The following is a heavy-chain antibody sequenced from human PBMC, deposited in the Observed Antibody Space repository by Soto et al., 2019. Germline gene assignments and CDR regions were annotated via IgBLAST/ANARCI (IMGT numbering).Heavy chain of an antibody. CDR3: AKERSSGWSFDY. D-gene: IGHD6-19*01. Sequence: GGSLRLSCAASGFMFSNHGMHWVRQAPGKGLEWVALISRDGSKQFYTDSVKGRFSISRDNSKNTLFLQMSGLGAEDTAVFYCAKERSSGWSFDYWGQGTLVTVSS. CDR1: GFMFSNHG. V-gene: IGHV3-33*05. J-gene: IGHJ4*02. CDR2: ISRDGSKQ.